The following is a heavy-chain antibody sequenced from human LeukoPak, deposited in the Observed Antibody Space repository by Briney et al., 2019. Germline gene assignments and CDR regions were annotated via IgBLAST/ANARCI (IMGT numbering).Heavy chain of an antibody. J-gene: IGHJ4*02. D-gene: IGHD3-10*01. Sequence: SETLSLTCTVSGGSISSSSYYWGWIRQPPGKGLEWIGSIYYSGSTYYNPSLKSRVTISVDTSKNQFSLKLSSVTAADTAVYYCARMGRVRLWFGESTESYFDYWGQGTLVTVSS. V-gene: IGHV4-39*01. CDR1: GGSISSSSYY. CDR2: IYYSGST. CDR3: ARMGRVRLWFGESTESYFDY.